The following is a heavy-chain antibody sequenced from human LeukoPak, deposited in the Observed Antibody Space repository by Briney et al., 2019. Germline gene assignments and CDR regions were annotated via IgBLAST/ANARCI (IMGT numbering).Heavy chain of an antibody. CDR1: GFTFSSYA. CDR2: ISYDGSNK. V-gene: IGHV3-30*04. D-gene: IGHD3-16*02. CDR3: ARASSYDYVWGSYQR. Sequence: GGSLRLSCAASGFTFSSYAMHWVRQAPGKGLEWVAVISYDGSNKYYADSVKGRFTISRDNAKNSLYLQMNSLRAEDTAVYYCARASSYDYVWGSYQRWGQGTLVTVSS. J-gene: IGHJ4*02.